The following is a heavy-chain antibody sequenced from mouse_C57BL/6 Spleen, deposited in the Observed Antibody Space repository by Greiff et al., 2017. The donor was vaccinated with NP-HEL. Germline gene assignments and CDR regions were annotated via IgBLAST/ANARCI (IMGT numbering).Heavy chain of an antibody. J-gene: IGHJ4*01. Sequence: VQLKESGPGLVKPSQSLSLTCSVTGYSITSGYYWNWIRQFPGNKLEWMGYISYDGSNNYNPSLKNRISITRDTSKNQFFLKLNSVTTEDTATYYCASQRAMDDWGQGTSVTVSS. V-gene: IGHV3-6*01. CDR3: ASQRAMDD. D-gene: IGHD3-1*01. CDR1: GYSITSGYY. CDR2: ISYDGSN.